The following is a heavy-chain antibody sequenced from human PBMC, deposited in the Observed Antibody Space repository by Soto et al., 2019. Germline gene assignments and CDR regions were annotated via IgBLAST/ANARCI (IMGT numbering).Heavy chain of an antibody. CDR2: IWYDGSSK. CDR1: GFTFSSYG. V-gene: IGHV3-33*01. Sequence: QVQLVESGGGVVQPGRSLRLSCAASGFTFSSYGMHWVRQAPGKGLEWVAVIWYDGSSKYYADSVKGRFTISSDNSNNTRYLQMNSLRAEATAVYCSASDVDYYDSRGYTNNYYYGMDVWGQGTTVTVSS. J-gene: IGHJ6*02. CDR3: ASDVDYYDSRGYTNNYYYGMDV. D-gene: IGHD3-22*01.